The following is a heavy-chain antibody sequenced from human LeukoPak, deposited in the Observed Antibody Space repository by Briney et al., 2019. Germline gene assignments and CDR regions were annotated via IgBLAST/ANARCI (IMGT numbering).Heavy chain of an antibody. CDR3: ARAKNPENDYGDYGFDY. D-gene: IGHD4-17*01. Sequence: SETLSLTCTVSGGSISSGGYYWSWIRQRPGKGLEWIGYIYYSGSTYYNPSLKSRVTISVDTSKNQFSLKLTSMTAADTAVYYCARAKNPENDYGDYGFDYWGQGTLVTVSS. V-gene: IGHV4-31*03. CDR1: GGSISSGGYY. CDR2: IYYSGST. J-gene: IGHJ4*02.